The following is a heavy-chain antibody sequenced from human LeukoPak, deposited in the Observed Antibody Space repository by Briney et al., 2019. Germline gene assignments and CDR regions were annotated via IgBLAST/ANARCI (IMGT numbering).Heavy chain of an antibody. Sequence: GGSLRLSCAASGFTFSSYWMTWVRQAPGKGLEWVANINQDGSEKYYVDSVKGRFTISRDNAKNTVYLQMNSLRAEDTGVYYCAGDKTTSGYYEFDFWGQGALVTVSS. CDR2: INQDGSEK. J-gene: IGHJ4*02. D-gene: IGHD5-12*01. CDR3: AGDKTTSGYYEFDF. CDR1: GFTFSSYW. V-gene: IGHV3-7*03.